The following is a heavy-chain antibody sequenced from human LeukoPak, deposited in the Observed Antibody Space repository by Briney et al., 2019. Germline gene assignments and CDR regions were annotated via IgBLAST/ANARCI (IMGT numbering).Heavy chain of an antibody. V-gene: IGHV3-48*01. CDR2: ISGSSSTI. D-gene: IGHD3-22*01. CDR1: GFTFSSYS. J-gene: IGHJ4*02. CDR3: ARGSTYYDSSGQVPFDY. Sequence: GGSLRLSCAASGFTFSSYSMNWVRQAPGKGLEWGSYISGSSSTIYYADSVKGRFTISRDNGKNTLYLQMNSLRAEDAAVYYCARGSTYYDSSGQVPFDYWGQGTLVTVSS.